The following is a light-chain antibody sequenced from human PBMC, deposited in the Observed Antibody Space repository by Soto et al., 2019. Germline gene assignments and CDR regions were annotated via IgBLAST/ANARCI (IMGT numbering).Light chain of an antibody. CDR3: CSYAGRFTML. V-gene: IGLV2-11*01. Sequence: QSALTQPRSVSGSPGQSVTISCTGSSSDIGGYNSVSWYQHHPGKAPKLMIYGVNRRPSGVPDRFSGSKSGNTASLTISGLQAEDEADYHCCSYAGRFTMLFGGGTKLTVL. CDR1: SSDIGGYNS. J-gene: IGLJ2*01. CDR2: GVN.